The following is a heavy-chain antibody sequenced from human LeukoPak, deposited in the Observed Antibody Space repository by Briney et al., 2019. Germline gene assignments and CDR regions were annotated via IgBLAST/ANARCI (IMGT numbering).Heavy chain of an antibody. CDR1: GGSFSGYY. Sequence: KASETLSLTCAVYGGSFSGYYWSWIRQPPGKGLELIGEINHSGSTNYNPSLKSRVTISVDTSKNQFSLKLSSVTAADTAVYYCARGWGQGYGDYWGQGTLVTVSS. V-gene: IGHV4-34*01. J-gene: IGHJ4*02. CDR3: ARGWGQGYGDY. CDR2: INHSGST. D-gene: IGHD5-18*01.